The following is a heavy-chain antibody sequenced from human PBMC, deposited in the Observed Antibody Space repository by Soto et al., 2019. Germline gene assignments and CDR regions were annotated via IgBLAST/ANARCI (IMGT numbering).Heavy chain of an antibody. CDR2: TYYRSKWYN. V-gene: IGHV6-1*01. Sequence: SQTLSLTCAISGDSVSSNSAAWNWIRQSPSRGLEWLGRTYYRSKWYNDYAVSVKSLITINPDTSKNQFSLQLNSVTPEDTAVYYCARDLVTMVRGAPPQVFDPWGQGTLVTVSS. D-gene: IGHD3-10*01. CDR1: GDSVSSNSAA. J-gene: IGHJ5*02. CDR3: ARDLVTMVRGAPPQVFDP.